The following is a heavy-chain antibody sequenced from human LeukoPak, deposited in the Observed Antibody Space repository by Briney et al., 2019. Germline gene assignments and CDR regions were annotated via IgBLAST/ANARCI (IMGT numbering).Heavy chain of an antibody. CDR3: ARDGSESAFDI. CDR1: GGSVSSGSYY. V-gene: IGHV4-61*01. CDR2: IYYSGST. Sequence: TSETLSLTCTVSGGSVSSGSYYWSWIRQPPGKGLEWIGYIYYSGSTNYNPSLKSRVTISVDTSKNQFSLKLSSVTAADTAVYYCARDGSESAFDIWGQGTMVTVSS. J-gene: IGHJ3*02.